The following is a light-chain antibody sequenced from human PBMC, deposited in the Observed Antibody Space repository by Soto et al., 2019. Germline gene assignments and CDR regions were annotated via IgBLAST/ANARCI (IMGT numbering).Light chain of an antibody. CDR3: MQGTHWPPLYT. CDR1: QSLVYSDGHTY. J-gene: IGKJ2*01. CDR2: KVS. Sequence: DVVVTQSPLSLPVTLGQPAPISCRSSQSLVYSDGHTYLNWFQQRPGQSPRRLIYKVSNRDSGVPDRFSGSGSGTDFALKISRVEAEDVGVYYCMQGTHWPPLYTFGQGTKLEIK. V-gene: IGKV2-30*01.